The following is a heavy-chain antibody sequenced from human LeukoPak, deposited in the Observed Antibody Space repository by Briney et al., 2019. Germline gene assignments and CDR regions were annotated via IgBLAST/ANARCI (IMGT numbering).Heavy chain of an antibody. D-gene: IGHD3-16*01. V-gene: IGHV3-30*03. J-gene: IGHJ4*02. CDR1: GFTSSSYG. CDR2: ISYDGSNK. CDR3: AIRDGGHFDY. Sequence: GGSLRLSCAASGFTSSSYGMHWVRQAPGKGLEWVAVISYDGSNKYYADSVKGRFTISRDNSKNTLYLQMNSLRAEDTAVYYCAIRDGGHFDYWGQGTLVTVSS.